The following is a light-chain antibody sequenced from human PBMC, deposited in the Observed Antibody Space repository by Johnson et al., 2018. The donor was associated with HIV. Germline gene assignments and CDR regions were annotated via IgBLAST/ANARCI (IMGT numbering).Light chain of an antibody. CDR2: DNN. CDR1: SSNIGNNY. CDR3: GTWDSSLSAVV. Sequence: QSVLTQPPSVSAAPGQKVTISCSGSSSNIGNNYVSWYQQLPGTAPKLLIYDNNKRPSGIPDRFSGSKSVTSATLGITALQTGDEADYYCGTWDSSLSAVVFGTGTKVTVL. J-gene: IGLJ1*01. V-gene: IGLV1-51*01.